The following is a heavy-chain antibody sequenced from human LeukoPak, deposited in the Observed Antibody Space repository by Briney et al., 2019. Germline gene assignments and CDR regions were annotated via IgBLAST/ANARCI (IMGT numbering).Heavy chain of an antibody. CDR1: GATFTRYA. V-gene: IGHV1-69*05. CDR3: ARTPVLTPMSDYYYYMDV. Sequence: ASVKLSCKASGATFTRYAIGWVRQAPGQGLGRMGGIIPLFGTANYAQKFQGTGTITTDESTSTAYMDLSSLRSEDTAVYYCARTPVLTPMSDYYYYMDVWGKGTTVTVSS. D-gene: IGHD4-23*01. CDR2: IIPLFGTA. J-gene: IGHJ6*03.